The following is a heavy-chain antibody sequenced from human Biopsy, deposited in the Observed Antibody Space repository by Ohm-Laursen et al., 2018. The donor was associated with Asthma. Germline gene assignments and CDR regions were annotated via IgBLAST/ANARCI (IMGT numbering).Heavy chain of an antibody. Sequence: GASVKVSCKASGYTFISYAIHWVRQAPGQRLEWMGWINAGNGNTKYSQKFQGRVTITRDTSASTAYMELSSLGSEDTAVYYCARTYYDFLTGQVNDAFATWGQGTMVTVSS. J-gene: IGHJ3*02. CDR3: ARTYYDFLTGQVNDAFAT. D-gene: IGHD3-9*01. CDR2: INAGNGNT. CDR1: GYTFISYA. V-gene: IGHV1-3*01.